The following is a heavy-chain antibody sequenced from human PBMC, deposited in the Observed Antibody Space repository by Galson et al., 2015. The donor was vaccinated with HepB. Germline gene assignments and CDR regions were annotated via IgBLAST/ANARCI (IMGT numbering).Heavy chain of an antibody. CDR2: INPSGGNT. CDR1: GYTFTSYY. J-gene: IGHJ4*02. Sequence: SCKASGYTFTSYYIYRVRQAPGQGLPWMGIINPSGGNTRYAQKFQGRVTMTRDTSTSTVYMELSTLRSEDTAGYFCARDSGECVTVDFDYWGQGTLVTVSS. CDR3: ARDSGECVTVDFDY. V-gene: IGHV1-46*01. D-gene: IGHD6-19*01.